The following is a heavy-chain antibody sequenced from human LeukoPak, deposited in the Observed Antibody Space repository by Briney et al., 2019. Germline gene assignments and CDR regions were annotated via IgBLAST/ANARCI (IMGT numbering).Heavy chain of an antibody. CDR1: GFTFGDYG. Sequence: PGGSLRLSCAASGFTFGDYGMSWVRQAPGKGLEGVSGVNRNGDSTGYADSVKGRFTISRDNARNSLYLQMNSLRAEDTALYYCARSNKDYYVSYYLDVWAKGTTVTVSS. V-gene: IGHV3-20*04. J-gene: IGHJ6*03. CDR3: ARSNKDYYVSYYLDV. CDR2: VNRNGDST.